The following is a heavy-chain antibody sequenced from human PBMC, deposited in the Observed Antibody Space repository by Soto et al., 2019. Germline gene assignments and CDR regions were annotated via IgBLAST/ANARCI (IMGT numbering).Heavy chain of an antibody. CDR2: ISYDGSNK. J-gene: IGHJ6*02. Sequence: QVQLVESGGGVVQPGRSLRLSCAASGFTFSSYAMHWVRQAPGKGLEWVAVISYDGSNKYYADSVKGRFTISRDNSKNXXYXKXXSLRAEDTAVYYCARDGGYCISTSCYDYSYYGMDVWGQGTTVTVSS. V-gene: IGHV3-30-3*01. CDR3: ARDGGYCISTSCYDYSYYGMDV. CDR1: GFTFSSYA. D-gene: IGHD2-2*01.